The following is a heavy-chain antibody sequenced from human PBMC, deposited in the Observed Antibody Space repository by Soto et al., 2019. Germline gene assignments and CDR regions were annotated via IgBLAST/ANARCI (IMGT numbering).Heavy chain of an antibody. CDR2: ISYDGSNK. D-gene: IGHD2-21*02. V-gene: IGHV3-30-3*01. Sequence: GSLRLSCAASGFTFSSYAMHWVRQAPGKGLEWVAVISYDGSNKYYADSVKGRFTISRDNSKNTLYLQMNSLRAEDTAVYYCARDNGGVVVAAISGSFDYWGQGTLVTVSS. CDR3: ARDNGGVVVAAISGSFDY. J-gene: IGHJ4*02. CDR1: GFTFSSYA.